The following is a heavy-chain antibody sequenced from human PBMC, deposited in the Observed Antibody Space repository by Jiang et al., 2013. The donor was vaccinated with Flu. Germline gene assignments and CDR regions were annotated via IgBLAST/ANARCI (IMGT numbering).Heavy chain of an antibody. CDR1: GFSFSSYG. CDR2: ITSSGAI. V-gene: IGHV3-48*01. CDR3: ARDPDDTYSYDLTWFDP. Sequence: VQLLESGGGLVQPGGSLRLSCAASGFSFSSYGMNWVRQAPGKGLEWVSYITSSGAINYADSVKGRFAISRDNAKNSLDLQMNSLRAEDTAVYYCARDPDDTYSYDLTWFDPGPGNPGHRLR. D-gene: IGHD3/OR15-3a*01. J-gene: IGHJ5*02.